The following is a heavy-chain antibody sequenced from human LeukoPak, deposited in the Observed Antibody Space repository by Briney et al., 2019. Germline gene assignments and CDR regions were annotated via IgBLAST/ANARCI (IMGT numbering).Heavy chain of an antibody. Sequence: GGSLRLSCVASGFPFSTYTMNWVRQAPGKGLEWVSAISGSTPATYYSASVKGRFTISRDNSKNTLFLQMNGLRAEDTAVYFCAKERQAGDYFTSDHWGQGTLVTVSS. CDR1: GFPFSTYT. CDR2: ISGSTPAT. D-gene: IGHD4-17*01. J-gene: IGHJ4*02. V-gene: IGHV3-23*01. CDR3: AKERQAGDYFTSDH.